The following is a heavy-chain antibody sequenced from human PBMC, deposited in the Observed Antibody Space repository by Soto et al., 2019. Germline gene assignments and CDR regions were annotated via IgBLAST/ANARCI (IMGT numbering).Heavy chain of an antibody. V-gene: IGHV1-69*13. CDR2: IIPIFGTA. CDR3: ARARHYYGSGSYYNIPPNYYYYYGMDV. D-gene: IGHD3-10*01. J-gene: IGHJ6*02. CDR1: GGTFSSYA. Sequence: ASVKVSCKASGGTFSSYAISWVRQAPGQGLEWMGGIIPIFGTANYAQKFQGRVTITADESTSTAYMELSSLRSEDTAVYYCARARHYYGSGSYYNIPPNYYYYYGMDVWGQGTTVTVSS.